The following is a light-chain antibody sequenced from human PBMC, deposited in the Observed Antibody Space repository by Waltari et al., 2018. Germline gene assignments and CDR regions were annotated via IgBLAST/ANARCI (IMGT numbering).Light chain of an antibody. Sequence: QSPLTQPASVSGSPGQSITIPRTRTRGAVGGYNFVPCYQQHAGKAPKDRIYEVSNRPSGVSTRFSASKSGDTASLTISGLQAEDEATYYCSSYTSATTLSVVFGGGTKVTVL. V-gene: IGLV2-14*01. J-gene: IGLJ2*01. CDR2: EVS. CDR1: RGAVGGYNF. CDR3: SSYTSATTLSVV.